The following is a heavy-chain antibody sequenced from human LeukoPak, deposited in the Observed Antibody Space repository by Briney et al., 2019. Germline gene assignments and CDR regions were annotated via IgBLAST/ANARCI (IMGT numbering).Heavy chain of an antibody. V-gene: IGHV3-23*01. Sequence: GGSLRLSRAASGCTFSNYVMRWVGQAPGKGLEWVSSISGSGVDKYYIDSVSGRFTISRDNSNNTLYLQMNSLRVEDTAGYYCAKVTCGGDCYRNKFYFYYWGQGILVTVSS. CDR1: GCTFSNYV. CDR2: ISGSGVDK. CDR3: AKVTCGGDCYRNKFYFYY. D-gene: IGHD2-21*02. J-gene: IGHJ4*02.